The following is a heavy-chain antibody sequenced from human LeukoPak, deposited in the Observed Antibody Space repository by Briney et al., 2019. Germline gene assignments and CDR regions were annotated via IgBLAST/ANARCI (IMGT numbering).Heavy chain of an antibody. D-gene: IGHD3-10*01. V-gene: IGHV1-18*01. CDR2: VSAYTGNT. J-gene: IGHJ4*02. Sequence: ASVKVSCKASGYNFMMYGISWVRQAPGQGLEWMGWVSAYTGNTNYAQNLQGRVTMTTDTSTNTAFMDLNSLISDDTAVYYCARGDRYFGSGNYLDHWGQGTLVTVSS. CDR3: ARGDRYFGSGNYLDH. CDR1: GYNFMMYG.